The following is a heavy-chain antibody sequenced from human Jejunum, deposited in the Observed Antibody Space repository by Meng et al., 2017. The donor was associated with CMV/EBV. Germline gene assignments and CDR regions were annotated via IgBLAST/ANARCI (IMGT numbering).Heavy chain of an antibody. J-gene: IGHJ5*01. Sequence: VQLKESGPGLVKPSQTLSLPCTVSGGSISSSYWSWIRQPPGKGLEWIGYIYYTGTTNYNPSLKSRVTISLDTSKNQFSLKLTSMTAADTAVYYCARGAGWYAFWGQGTLVTVSS. CDR2: IYYTGTT. CDR1: GGSISSSY. CDR3: ARGAGWYAF. V-gene: IGHV4-59*01.